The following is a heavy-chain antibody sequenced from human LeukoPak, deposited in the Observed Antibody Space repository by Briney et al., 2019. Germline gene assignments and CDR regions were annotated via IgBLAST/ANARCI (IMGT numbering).Heavy chain of an antibody. Sequence: GSVMDSCKASGYYITTYYIIWVRQAPGEGVEWMGGINAYSGNTNYAQKLQGRPTMTTATSQSTAYVEQRSLRADDTAVYYCARLDSSGWNNYYYYYGMDVWGQGTTVTVSS. D-gene: IGHD6-19*01. CDR3: ARLDSSGWNNYYYYYGMDV. V-gene: IGHV1-18*04. CDR1: GYYITTYY. CDR2: INAYSGNT. J-gene: IGHJ6*02.